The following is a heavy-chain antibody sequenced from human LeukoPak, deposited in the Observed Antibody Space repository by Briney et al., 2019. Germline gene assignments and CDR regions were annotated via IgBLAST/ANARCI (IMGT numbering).Heavy chain of an antibody. V-gene: IGHV3-30*02. J-gene: IGHJ4*02. CDR2: IRYDGSNK. D-gene: IGHD2-2*01. Sequence: GGSLRLSCAASGFTFSSYGMHWVRQAPGKGLEWVAFIRYDGSNKYYADSVKGRFTIPRDNSKNTPYLQMNSLRAEDTAVYYCAKDLNRYQLLYYFDYWGQGTLVTVSS. CDR1: GFTFSSYG. CDR3: AKDLNRYQLLYYFDY.